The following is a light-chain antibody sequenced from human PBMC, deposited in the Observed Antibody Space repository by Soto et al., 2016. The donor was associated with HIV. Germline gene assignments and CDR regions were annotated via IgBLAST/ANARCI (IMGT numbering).Light chain of an antibody. V-gene: IGKV1-5*03. CDR1: QSIDNW. CDR3: QQHRSYSFYS. CDR2: KAS. J-gene: IGKJ2*03. Sequence: DIQMTQSPSILSASVGDRLTITCRASQSIDNWLAWYQQKPGKAPKLLIYKASTLESGVPLRFSGSGSETEFTLTISSLQPDDFATYYCQQHRSYSFYSFGQGTKVEMK.